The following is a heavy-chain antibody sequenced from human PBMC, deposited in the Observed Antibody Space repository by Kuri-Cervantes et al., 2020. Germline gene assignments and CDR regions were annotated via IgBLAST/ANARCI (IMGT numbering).Heavy chain of an antibody. Sequence: GSLRLSCAVYGGTFSGYYWSWIRQPPGKGLEWIGEINHSGSTNYNPSLKSRVTISVDTSKNQFSLQLSSVTAADTAVYYCARLTDSGMVRAHFDYWGQGTLVTVSS. CDR1: GGTFSGYY. D-gene: IGHD3-10*01. J-gene: IGHJ4*01. CDR2: INHSGST. CDR3: ARLTDSGMVRAHFDY. V-gene: IGHV4-34*01.